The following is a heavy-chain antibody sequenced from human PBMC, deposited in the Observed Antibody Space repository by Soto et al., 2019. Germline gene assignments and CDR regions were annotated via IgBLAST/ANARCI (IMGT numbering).Heavy chain of an antibody. V-gene: IGHV3-21*01. CDR3: ASGAEGQWLEDFDY. CDR2: SSSSSSYI. Sequence: EVQLVESGGGLVKPGGSLRLSCAASGFTFSSYSMNWVRQAPGKGLEWVSSSSSSSSYIYYADSVKGRFTISRYNAKNSLYLQMNSLRAEDTAVYYCASGAEGQWLEDFDYWGQGTLVTVSS. CDR1: GFTFSSYS. D-gene: IGHD6-19*01. J-gene: IGHJ4*02.